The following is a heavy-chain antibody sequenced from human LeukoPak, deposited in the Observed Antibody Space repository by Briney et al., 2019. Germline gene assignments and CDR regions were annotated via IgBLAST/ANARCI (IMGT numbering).Heavy chain of an antibody. CDR3: AGDKETTGNGRPNWFDP. Sequence: SETLSLTCAVSGYSISSGYYWGWIRQPPGKGLQWIGSIFQRGYSYYNPSLKSRVTISVDTSRNQFSLKLSSVTAADTAVYYCAGDKETTGNGRPNWFDPWGQGTLSPSSQ. CDR2: IFQRGYS. D-gene: IGHD1-1*01. J-gene: IGHJ5*02. V-gene: IGHV4-38-2*01. CDR1: GYSISSGYY.